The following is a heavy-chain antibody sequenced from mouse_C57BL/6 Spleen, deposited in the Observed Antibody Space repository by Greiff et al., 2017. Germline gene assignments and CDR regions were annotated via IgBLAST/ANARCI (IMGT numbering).Heavy chain of an antibody. CDR3: ASLGYYLYYDKDD. J-gene: IGHJ4*01. V-gene: IGHV5-12*01. CDR2: ISNGGGST. Sequence: EVKLVESGGGLVQPGGSLKLSCAASGFTFSDYYMYWVRQTPEKRLEWVAYISNGGGSTYYPDTVKGRFTISRDNAKNTLYLQMSRLKSEDTDMYYCASLGYYLYYDKDDWGQGTSVTV. D-gene: IGHD2-3*01. CDR1: GFTFSDYY.